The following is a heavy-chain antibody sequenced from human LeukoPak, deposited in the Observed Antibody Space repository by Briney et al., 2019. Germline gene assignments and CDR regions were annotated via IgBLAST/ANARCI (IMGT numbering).Heavy chain of an antibody. CDR1: GFTFRSYA. CDR3: VKGEYRSSVDY. V-gene: IGHV3-64D*09. Sequence: GGSLRLSCPASGFTFRSYAMHWVRQAPGKGLEYVSAISSNGGSTYYADSVKGRFTISRDNSKNTLYLQMSSLRAEVTAVYYCVKGEYRSSVDYWGQGTLVTVSS. CDR2: ISSNGGST. J-gene: IGHJ4*02. D-gene: IGHD2/OR15-2a*01.